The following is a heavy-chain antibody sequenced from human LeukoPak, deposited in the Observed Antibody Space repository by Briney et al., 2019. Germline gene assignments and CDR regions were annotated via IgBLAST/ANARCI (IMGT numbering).Heavy chain of an antibody. D-gene: IGHD6-6*01. J-gene: IGHJ4*02. V-gene: IGHV1-18*01. CDR2: ISAYNGNT. CDR1: GGTFSSYA. CDR3: ARGHMGSSSSDFDY. Sequence: ASVKVSCKASGGTFSSYAISWVRQAPGQGLEWMGWISAYNGNTNYAQKLQGRVTMTTDTSTSTAYMELRSLRSDDTAVYYCARGHMGSSSSDFDYWGQGTLVTVSS.